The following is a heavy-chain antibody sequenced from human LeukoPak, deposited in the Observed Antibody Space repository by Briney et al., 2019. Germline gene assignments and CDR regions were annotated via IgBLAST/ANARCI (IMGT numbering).Heavy chain of an antibody. D-gene: IGHD2-2*01. V-gene: IGHV4-39*07. CDR1: GYSISSSSYY. Sequence: SETLSLTCTVSGYSISSSSYYWGWIRQPPGKGLEWIGLMYYSGTTYYNPSLKSRVTISVDTSKNQFSLKLSSVTAADTAVYYCAREAVVVPAAHYYYYYMDVWGKGATVTVSS. CDR3: AREAVVVPAAHYYYYYMDV. J-gene: IGHJ6*03. CDR2: MYYSGTT.